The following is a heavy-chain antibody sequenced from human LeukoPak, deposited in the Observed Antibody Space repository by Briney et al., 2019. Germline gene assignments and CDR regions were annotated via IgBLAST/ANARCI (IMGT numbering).Heavy chain of an antibody. CDR2: IRSDGSDT. CDR1: GFSFSDTW. CDR3: ARRAGDYSHPYDY. V-gene: IGHV3-74*01. J-gene: IGHJ4*02. Sequence: GGSLRLSCAASGFSFSDTWMHWVRQAPGKGLVWVSRIRSDGSDTRYAESVKGRFTISRDNSKNTAHLQMNSPRAEDTAMYYCARRAGDYSHPYDYWGQGTLVTVSS. D-gene: IGHD3-22*01.